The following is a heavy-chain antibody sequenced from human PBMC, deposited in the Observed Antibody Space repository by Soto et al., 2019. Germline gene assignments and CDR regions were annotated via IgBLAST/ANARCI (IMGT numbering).Heavy chain of an antibody. V-gene: IGHV5-51*01. Sequence: PGESLKISCKGSGYSFTTYWIVWVRQMPGKGLEWMGIIYPGDSDTRYSPSFQGQVTISADKSISTAYLQWSSLKASDTAMYYCARRGRYCSSTSCSSMDVWGQGTTVTVSS. CDR3: ARRGRYCSSTSCSSMDV. CDR2: IYPGDSDT. J-gene: IGHJ6*02. D-gene: IGHD2-2*01. CDR1: GYSFTTYW.